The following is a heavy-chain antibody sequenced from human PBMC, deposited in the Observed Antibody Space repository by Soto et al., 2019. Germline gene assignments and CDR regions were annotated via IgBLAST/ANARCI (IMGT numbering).Heavy chain of an antibody. Sequence: ASVKVSCKASGYTFTSYAMHWVRQAPGQRLEWMGWINAGNGNTKYSQKFQGRFTISRDNAKNSLYLQMNSLRAEDTAVYYCARDQPGYSYGYGLGYWGQGTLVTVSS. CDR1: GYTFTSYA. V-gene: IGHV1-3*01. CDR3: ARDQPGYSYGYGLGY. J-gene: IGHJ4*02. CDR2: INAGNGNT. D-gene: IGHD5-18*01.